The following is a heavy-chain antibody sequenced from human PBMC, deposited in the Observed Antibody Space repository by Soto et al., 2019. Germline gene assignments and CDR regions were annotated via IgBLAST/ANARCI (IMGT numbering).Heavy chain of an antibody. Sequence: QVELQQSGPGLVKASETLSLSCTVFGGSIDSYYWSWIRQAPGKGLEWIGHISDSGTTNYNPSLGSRVTISVDTSRKLFSLKLSSVTAADTAVYFCAMDRWMSWANWFDPWGPGTLVTVSS. V-gene: IGHV4-59*12. D-gene: IGHD5-12*01. CDR2: ISDSGTT. CDR3: AMDRWMSWANWFDP. J-gene: IGHJ5*02. CDR1: GGSIDSYY.